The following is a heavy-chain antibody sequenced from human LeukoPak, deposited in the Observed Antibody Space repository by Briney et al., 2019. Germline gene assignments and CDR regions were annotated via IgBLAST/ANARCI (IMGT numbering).Heavy chain of an antibody. Sequence: SETLSLTCTVSGASISSGGYYWSWTRQHPGKGLEWIGNIYYSGSTYYNPSLKRRFTISVDTTKNQVSLKLSSVTAADTAVYYCARGRIITMVRGVRGEYYFDYWGQGTLVTVSS. CDR3: ARGRIITMVRGVRGEYYFDY. CDR1: GASISSGGYY. V-gene: IGHV4-31*03. D-gene: IGHD3-10*01. J-gene: IGHJ4*02. CDR2: IYYSGST.